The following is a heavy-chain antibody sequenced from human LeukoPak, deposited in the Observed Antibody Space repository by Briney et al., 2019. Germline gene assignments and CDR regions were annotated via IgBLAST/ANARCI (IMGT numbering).Heavy chain of an antibody. D-gene: IGHD1-14*01. Sequence: PSETLSLTCAVYGGSFCGYYWSWIRQHPGKGLEWIGYIYYSGSTYYNPSLKSRVTISVDTSKNQFSLKLSSVTAADTAVYYCARGPGGEPFDYWGQGTLVTVSS. CDR2: IYYSGST. CDR1: GGSFCGYY. J-gene: IGHJ4*02. V-gene: IGHV4-31*11. CDR3: ARGPGGEPFDY.